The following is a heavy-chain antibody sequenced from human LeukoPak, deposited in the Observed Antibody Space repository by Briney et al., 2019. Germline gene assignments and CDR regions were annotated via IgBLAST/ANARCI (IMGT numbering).Heavy chain of an antibody. CDR3: AKGKDGYNPVDY. CDR1: GFTFSSYA. V-gene: IGHV3-30-3*01. J-gene: IGHJ4*02. CDR2: ISYDGSNK. Sequence: GGSLRLSCAASGFTFSSYAMHWVRRAPGKGLEWVAVISYDGSNKYYADSVKGRFTISRDNSKNSLYLQMNSLRTEDTALYYCAKGKDGYNPVDYWGQGTLVTVSS. D-gene: IGHD5-12*01.